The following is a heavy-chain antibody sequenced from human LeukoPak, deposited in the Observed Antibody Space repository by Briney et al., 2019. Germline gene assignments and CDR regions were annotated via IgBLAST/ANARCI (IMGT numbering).Heavy chain of an antibody. D-gene: IGHD3-3*01. CDR3: ASSFRFFT. J-gene: IGHJ4*02. Sequence: PGGSLRLSCAASDRTVTFPYMSWVRQAPGKGLEWVSVIYSDGNTFYTDSVKDRFTISRDSSRTTLYLQMSSLRPEDTAVYYCASSFRFFTWGQGTLVTVSS. CDR2: IYSDGNT. V-gene: IGHV3-53*01. CDR1: DRTVTFPY.